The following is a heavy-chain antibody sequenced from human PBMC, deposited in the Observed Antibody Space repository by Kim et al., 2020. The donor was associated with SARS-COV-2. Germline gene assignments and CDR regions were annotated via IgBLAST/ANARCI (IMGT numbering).Heavy chain of an antibody. J-gene: IGHJ4*02. Sequence: GGSLRLSCAASGFTFSSHAIHWVRQAPGKGVEDVSAITGDGGATYYANSVKGRFTISRDNSKSTVYLQMGSLRVEDMAVYYCARRGSNLIPFDYWGQGT. D-gene: IGHD3-10*01. CDR2: ITGDGGAT. V-gene: IGHV3-64*01. CDR3: ARRGSNLIPFDY. CDR1: GFTFSSHA.